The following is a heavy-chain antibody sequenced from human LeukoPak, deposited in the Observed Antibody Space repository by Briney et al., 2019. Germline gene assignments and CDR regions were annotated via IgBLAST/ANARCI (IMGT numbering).Heavy chain of an antibody. V-gene: IGHV3-30*04. CDR1: GFTFSSYA. CDR3: ARDPSPLRFLEWLLDY. J-gene: IGHJ4*02. D-gene: IGHD3-3*01. Sequence: PGGSLRLSCAASGFTFSSYAMHWVRQAPGKGLEWVAVISYDGSNKYYADSVKGRFTISRDNSKNTLYLQMNSLRAEDTAVYYCARDPSPLRFLEWLLDYWGQGTLVTVSS. CDR2: ISYDGSNK.